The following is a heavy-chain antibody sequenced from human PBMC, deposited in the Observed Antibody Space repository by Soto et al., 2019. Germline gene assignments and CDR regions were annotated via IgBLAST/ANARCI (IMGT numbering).Heavy chain of an antibody. J-gene: IGHJ5*02. CDR1: GGSISSGGYF. V-gene: IGHV4-31*03. Sequence: SETLSLTCTVSGGSISSGGYFWSWIRQRPGKGLEWIGYMSYSGPNHYNPSLKRRATISVDTPENQFSLKLSSVTAADTAVYFCASGPDSYDISGYFEPWGQGTMVTVSS. CDR3: ASGPDSYDISGYFEP. D-gene: IGHD3-22*01. CDR2: MSYSGPN.